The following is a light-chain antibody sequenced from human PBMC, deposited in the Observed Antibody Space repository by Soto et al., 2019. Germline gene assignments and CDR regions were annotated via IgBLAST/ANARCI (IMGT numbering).Light chain of an antibody. CDR1: QSVSSSY. CDR3: QQSSNIPWT. CDR2: GAS. J-gene: IGKJ1*01. Sequence: EIVLTQSPDTLSLSPGERATLSCRASQSVSSSYLAWYQQRPGQAPRLLIYGASSRATGIPDRFSGSGSGTDFSLTINSLQSEDFATYYCQQSSNIPWTFGQGPRWIS. V-gene: IGKV3-20*01.